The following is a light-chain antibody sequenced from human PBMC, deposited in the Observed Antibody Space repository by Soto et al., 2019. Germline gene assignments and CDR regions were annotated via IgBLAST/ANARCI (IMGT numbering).Light chain of an antibody. Sequence: VMTQSPATLSVSTGERATLSCRASQSVSSNLAWYQQKPGQAPRLLIYGASTRATGIPARFSGSGSGTEFTLTISSLQSEDFAVYYCRQYTNWPRTFGQATKA. J-gene: IGKJ1*01. CDR1: QSVSSN. CDR2: GAS. V-gene: IGKV3-15*01. CDR3: RQYTNWPRT.